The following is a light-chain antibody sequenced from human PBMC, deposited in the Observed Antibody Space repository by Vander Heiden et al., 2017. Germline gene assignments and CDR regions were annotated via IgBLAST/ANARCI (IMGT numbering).Light chain of an antibody. CDR1: QSLLHSNGCNY. Sequence: DIEMTQSPLSLPVTLGEPASISCRSSQSLLHSNGCNYLDWYLQKPGQSPQLLIYLGSNRASGVPDRFSGSGSGTDFTLKISRVEAEDVGVYYCKQALQTPRTFGPGTKVDIK. V-gene: IGKV2-28*01. CDR3: KQALQTPRT. J-gene: IGKJ3*01. CDR2: LGS.